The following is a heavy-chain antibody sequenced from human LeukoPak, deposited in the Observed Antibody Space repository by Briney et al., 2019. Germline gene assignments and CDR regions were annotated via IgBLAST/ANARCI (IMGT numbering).Heavy chain of an antibody. J-gene: IGHJ4*02. D-gene: IGHD2-15*01. V-gene: IGHV4-59*01. Sequence: SETLSLTCSVSGDSINSNYWSWMRQPPGRGLEWIGYIYYGGSTNYNPSLKSRVSMSVDTSKNQFSLNLSSVTAADTAVYHCTRLLAGCPGGRCRAHFDYWGQGTLVTVSS. CDR3: TRLLAGCPGGRCRAHFDY. CDR2: IYYGGST. CDR1: GDSINSNY.